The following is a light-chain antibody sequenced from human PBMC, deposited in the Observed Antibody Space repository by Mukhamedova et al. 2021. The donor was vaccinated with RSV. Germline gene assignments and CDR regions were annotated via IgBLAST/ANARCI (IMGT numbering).Light chain of an antibody. Sequence: GERATLSCRARQSVCAYLAFYQHKPGQAPRLLIYDASNRATGIPARFSAGGSGTDFTLTISSHESEDFPFYCCQLRTNWTFGQGT. CDR2: DAS. CDR3: QLRTNWT. J-gene: IGKJ1*01. V-gene: IGKV3-11*01. CDR1: QSVCAY.